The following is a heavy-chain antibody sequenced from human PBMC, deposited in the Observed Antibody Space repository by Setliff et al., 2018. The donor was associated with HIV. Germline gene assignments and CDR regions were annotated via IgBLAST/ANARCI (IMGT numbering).Heavy chain of an antibody. J-gene: IGHJ6*02. CDR3: ARGLRYYYYYGMDV. V-gene: IGHV4-38-2*02. CDR2: IIHSGGT. D-gene: IGHD4-17*01. Sequence: SETLSLTCTVSGYSISSGYYWGWIRQPPGKGLEWIGEIIHSGGTNYNPSLKSRVTISVDTSKNQFSLKLSSVTAADTAVYYCARGLRYYYYYGMDVWGQGTTVTVSS. CDR1: GYSISSGYY.